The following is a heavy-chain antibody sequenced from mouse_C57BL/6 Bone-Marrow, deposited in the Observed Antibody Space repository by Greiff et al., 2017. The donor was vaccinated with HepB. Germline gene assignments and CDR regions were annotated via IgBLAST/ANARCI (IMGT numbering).Heavy chain of an antibody. CDR2: ISSGGSYT. D-gene: IGHD1-1*01. CDR3: ARQGRYYYGSSYVKYYYAMDY. CDR1: GFTFSSYG. J-gene: IGHJ4*01. V-gene: IGHV5-6*01. Sequence: EVQLQESGGDLVKPGGSLKLSCAASGFTFSSYGMSWVRQTPDKRLEWVATISSGGSYTYYPDSVKGRFTISSDNAKNTLYLQMSSLKSEDTAMYYCARQGRYYYGSSYVKYYYAMDYWGQGTSVTVSS.